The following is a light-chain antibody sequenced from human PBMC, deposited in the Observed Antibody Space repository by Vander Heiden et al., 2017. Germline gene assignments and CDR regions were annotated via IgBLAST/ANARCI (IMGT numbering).Light chain of an antibody. CDR1: SNNAGSEG. V-gene: IGLV10-54*01. Sequence: QAGLTQPPSMSKGLRQTATLTCTGNSNNAGSEGPTWLQQHQGHPPKLLSHRNNNRPSGISERFSASRSGDTASLTITGLQPEDEADYYCSAWDKSLSAWVFGGGTKLTVL. CDR3: SAWDKSLSAWV. CDR2: RNN. J-gene: IGLJ3*02.